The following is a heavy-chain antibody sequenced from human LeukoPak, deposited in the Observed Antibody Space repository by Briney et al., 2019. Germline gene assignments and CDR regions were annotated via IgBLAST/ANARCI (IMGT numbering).Heavy chain of an antibody. CDR1: GGSLSSSSYY. J-gene: IGHJ4*02. Sequence: SETLSLTCTVSGGSLSSSSYYWGWIRQPPGKGLEWIGSIYYSGSTYYNPSPKSRVTISVDTSKNQFSLKLSSVTAADTAVYYCARWVRLPHYFDYWGQGTLVTVSS. CDR3: ARWVRLPHYFDY. V-gene: IGHV4-39*01. CDR2: IYYSGST. D-gene: IGHD6-25*01.